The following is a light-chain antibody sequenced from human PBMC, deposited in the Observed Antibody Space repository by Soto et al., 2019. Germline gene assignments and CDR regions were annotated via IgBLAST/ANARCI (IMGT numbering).Light chain of an antibody. CDR1: SRDVGVYNY. CDR2: DVS. V-gene: IGLV2-14*01. J-gene: IGLJ2*01. Sequence: QSALTQPASVSGSPGQSITISCTGTSRDVGVYNYVSWYQQHPDKAPKLMISDVSNRPSGVSDRFSGSKSVNTASLTISGLQAEDESDYYCSSYTSTGTSVVFGGGTKLTVL. CDR3: SSYTSTGTSVV.